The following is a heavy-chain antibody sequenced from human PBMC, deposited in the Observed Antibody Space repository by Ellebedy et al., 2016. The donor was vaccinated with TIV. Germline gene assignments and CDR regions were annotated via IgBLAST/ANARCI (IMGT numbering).Heavy chain of an antibody. J-gene: IGHJ6*02. Sequence: GESLKISXAASGFTFSSYSMNWVRQAPGKGLEWVSYISSSSSTIYYADSVKGRFTISRDNAKNSLYLQMNSLRAEDTALYYCAKDFRDGGHYYYYGMDVWGQGTTVTVSS. CDR3: AKDFRDGGHYYYYGMDV. CDR2: ISSSSSTI. V-gene: IGHV3-48*01. CDR1: GFTFSSYS.